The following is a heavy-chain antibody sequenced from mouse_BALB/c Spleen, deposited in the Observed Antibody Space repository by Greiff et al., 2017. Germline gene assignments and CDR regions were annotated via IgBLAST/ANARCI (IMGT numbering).Heavy chain of an antibody. CDR1: GFTFSGYD. D-gene: IGHD2-2*01. CDR3: AREGGDDGGCYAMDY. J-gene: IGHJ4*01. V-gene: IGHV5-4*02. CDR2: ISDGDSYT. Sequence: DVKLVESGGGLVKPGGSVKISCAASGFTFSGYDMYWVRQTPGKGLEWVGSISDGDSYTYYQDNVKGRSTISRDKAKSNLYLQISSLKSEDTAVYYCAREGGDDGGCYAMDYWGQGTSVTVSS.